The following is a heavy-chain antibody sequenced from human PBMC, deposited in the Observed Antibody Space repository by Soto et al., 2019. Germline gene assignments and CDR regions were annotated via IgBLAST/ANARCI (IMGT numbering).Heavy chain of an antibody. CDR3: ARWFTYGNFDYFDY. CDR1: GFTFSSDW. J-gene: IGHJ4*02. CDR2: VDSGGRTT. V-gene: IGHV3-74*01. Sequence: GGSLRLSCAASGFTFSSDWMHWFRQAPGKGLVWVSRVDSGGRTTTYADSVKGRFTISRDNAKNTLYLQMNGLRAEDTALYYCARWFTYGNFDYFDYWGQGTQVTVSS. D-gene: IGHD3-10*01.